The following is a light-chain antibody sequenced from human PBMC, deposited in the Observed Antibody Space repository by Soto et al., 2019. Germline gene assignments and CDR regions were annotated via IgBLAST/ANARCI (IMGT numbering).Light chain of an antibody. V-gene: IGKV3-20*01. J-gene: IGKJ1*01. CDR2: GAS. CDR1: QSVSSNY. Sequence: EIGLTQSPGTLSLSPGERATLSCRASQSVSSNYLAWYQQKPGQAPRLLIYGASSRATGIQDRFSGSGSGTDFTLTISRLEPEDFAVYYCHQYDSSPWTFGQGTKVEIK. CDR3: HQYDSSPWT.